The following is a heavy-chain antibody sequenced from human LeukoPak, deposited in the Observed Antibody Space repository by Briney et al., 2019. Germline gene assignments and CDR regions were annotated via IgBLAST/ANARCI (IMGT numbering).Heavy chain of an antibody. J-gene: IGHJ4*02. CDR3: ARDGEGKYCSSTSCPRLNY. CDR1: GYTFTSYG. CDR2: ISAYNGNT. Sequence: ASVKVSCKASGYTFTSYGISWVQQAPGQGLEWMGWISAYNGNTNYAQKLQGRVTMTTDTSTSTAYMELRSLRSDDTAVYYCARDGEGKYCSSTSCPRLNYWGQGTLVTVSS. V-gene: IGHV1-18*04. D-gene: IGHD2-2*01.